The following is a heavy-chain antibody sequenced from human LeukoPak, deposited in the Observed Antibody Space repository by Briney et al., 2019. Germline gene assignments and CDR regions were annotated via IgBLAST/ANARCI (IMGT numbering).Heavy chain of an antibody. J-gene: IGHJ3*02. CDR2: INWNGGST. D-gene: IGHD3-22*01. CDR3: VRSTSYYDTSGYSRGAFDI. V-gene: IGHV3-20*01. Sequence: GGSLSLSCAASGFTFYDYGMSWVRQAPGKGVEWVSGINWNGGSTGYADSVKGRFTISRDNAKNSLYLLVNSLRAEDTALYHCVRSTSYYDTSGYSRGAFDIWGQGTMVTASS. CDR1: GFTFYDYG.